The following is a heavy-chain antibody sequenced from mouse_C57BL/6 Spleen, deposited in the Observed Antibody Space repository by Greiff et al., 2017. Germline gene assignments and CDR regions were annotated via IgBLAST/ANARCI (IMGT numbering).Heavy chain of an antibody. V-gene: IGHV1-54*01. D-gene: IGHD2-1*01. J-gene: IGHJ3*01. CDR2: INPGSGGT. Sequence: QVQLKESGAELVRPGTSVKVSCKASGYAFTNYLIEWVKQRPGQGLEWIGVINPGSGGTTYNEKFKGKATLTEDKASSTAYMQLSGLTSEDSAVYFYAREGYGNSFAYWGQGTLVTVSA. CDR3: AREGYGNSFAY. CDR1: GYAFTNYL.